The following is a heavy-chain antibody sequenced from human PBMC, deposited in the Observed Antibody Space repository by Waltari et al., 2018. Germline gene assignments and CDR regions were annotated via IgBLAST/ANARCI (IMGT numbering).Heavy chain of an antibody. CDR3: ASDVVVVAATCRDAFDI. D-gene: IGHD2-15*01. Sequence: QLQLQESGPGLVKPSETLSLTCTVSGGCISSSSYYWGWIRQPPGKGLEWIGSIYYSGSTYYNPSRMSRVTISVDTSKNQFSLKLSSVTAADTAVYYCASDVVVVAATCRDAFDIWGQGTIVTVSS. CDR1: GGCISSSSYY. V-gene: IGHV4-39*07. CDR2: IYYSGST. J-gene: IGHJ3*02.